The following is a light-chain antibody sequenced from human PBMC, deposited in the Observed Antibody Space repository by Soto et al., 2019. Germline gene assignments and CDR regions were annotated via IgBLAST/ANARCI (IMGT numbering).Light chain of an antibody. CDR1: QSVSSSY. V-gene: IGKV3-20*01. J-gene: IGKJ3*01. CDR3: QQYGSSLFT. Sequence: EIVLTQSPGTLSLSPGERATLSCRASQSVSSSYLAWYQQKPGQAPRLLIYGASSRATGIPDRFSGSGSGTDFTLTISRLEPEDFAVYYCQQYGSSLFTFGXGTXXXX. CDR2: GAS.